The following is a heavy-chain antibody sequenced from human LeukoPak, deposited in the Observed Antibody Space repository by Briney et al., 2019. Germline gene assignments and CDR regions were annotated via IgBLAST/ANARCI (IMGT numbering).Heavy chain of an antibody. V-gene: IGHV3-23*01. CDR2: ISGSGGST. J-gene: IGHJ4*02. D-gene: IGHD3-22*01. Sequence: GGSLRLPCAASGFTFSSYAMSWVRQAPGKGLEWVSAISGSGGSTYYADSVKGRFTISRDNSKNTLYLQMNSLRAEDTAVYYCAKDPRFYYDSSGYRFWGQGTLVTVSS. CDR1: GFTFSSYA. CDR3: AKDPRFYYDSSGYRF.